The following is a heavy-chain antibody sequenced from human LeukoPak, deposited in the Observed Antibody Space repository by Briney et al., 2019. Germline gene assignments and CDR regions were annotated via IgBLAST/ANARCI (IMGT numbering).Heavy chain of an antibody. D-gene: IGHD3-10*01. V-gene: IGHV4-59*01. CDR2: IYYSGST. CDR3: AREFPSAAFDI. Sequence: PSETLSLTCTVSGGSISSYYWSWIRQPPGKGLEWIGYIYYSGSTNYNPSLKSRLTISVDTSKNQFSLKLSSVTAADTAVYYCAREFPSAAFDIWGQGTMVTVSS. J-gene: IGHJ3*02. CDR1: GGSISSYY.